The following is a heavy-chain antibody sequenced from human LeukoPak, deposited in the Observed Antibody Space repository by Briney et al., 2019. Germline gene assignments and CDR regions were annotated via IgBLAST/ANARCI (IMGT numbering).Heavy chain of an antibody. D-gene: IGHD1-7*01. V-gene: IGHV3-23*01. J-gene: IGHJ5*02. CDR2: ISGSGGST. CDR1: GFTFSSYA. Sequence: GGSLRLSCAASGFTFSSYAMSWVRQAPGKWLEWVSAISGSGGSTYYADSVKGRFTISRDNSKNTLYLQMNSLRAEDTAVYYCAKDLRCNWNYEGGNWFDPWGQGTLVTVSS. CDR3: AKDLRCNWNYEGGNWFDP.